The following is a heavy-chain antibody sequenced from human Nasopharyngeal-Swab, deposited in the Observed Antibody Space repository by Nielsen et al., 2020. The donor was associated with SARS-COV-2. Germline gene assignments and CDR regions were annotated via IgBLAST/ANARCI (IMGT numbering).Heavy chain of an antibody. CDR3: ARDGGFDYGSGSLRTGIDY. CDR2: IWFDGSNQ. V-gene: IGHV3-33*01. Sequence: GGSLRLSCAASGFTFSSYGMHWVRQAPGKGLEWVAVIWFDGSNQYYADSVKGRFTISRDNSKNTLYLQMNSLRAEDTAVYYCARDGGFDYGSGSLRTGIDYWGQGTLVTVSS. CDR1: GFTFSSYG. D-gene: IGHD3-10*01. J-gene: IGHJ4*02.